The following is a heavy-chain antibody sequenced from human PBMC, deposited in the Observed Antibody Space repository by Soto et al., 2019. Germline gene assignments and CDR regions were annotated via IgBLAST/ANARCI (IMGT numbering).Heavy chain of an antibody. CDR1: GGSFSGYY. CDR2: INHSGST. D-gene: IGHD2-15*01. J-gene: IGHJ6*03. Sequence: QVQLQQWGAGLLKPSETLSLTCAVYGGSFSGYYWSWIRQPPGKGLEWIGEINHSGSTNYNPSLKSRVTISVYTSKNQFSLKLSSVTAADTAVYYCARGIVVVVADTICYYYYYMDVWGKGTTVTVSS. V-gene: IGHV4-34*01. CDR3: ARGIVVVVADTICYYYYYMDV.